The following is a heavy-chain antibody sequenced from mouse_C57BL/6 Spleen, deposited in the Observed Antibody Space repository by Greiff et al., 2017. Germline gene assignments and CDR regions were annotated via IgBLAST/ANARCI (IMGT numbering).Heavy chain of an antibody. J-gene: IGHJ2*01. CDR3: AREGITTVVACDY. CDR2: IYPGSGST. CDR1: GYTFTSYW. V-gene: IGHV1-55*01. Sequence: QVQLQQPGAELVKPGASVKMSCKASGYTFTSYWITWVKQRPGQGLEWIGDIYPGSGSTNYTEKFKSKATLTVDTSSSTAYMQLSSLTSEDSAVYYCAREGITTVVACDYWVQGTTLTVSS. D-gene: IGHD1-1*01.